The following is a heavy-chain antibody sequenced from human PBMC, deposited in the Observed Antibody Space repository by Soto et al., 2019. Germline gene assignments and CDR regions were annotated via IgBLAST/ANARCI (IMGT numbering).Heavy chain of an antibody. Sequence: QITLKESGPTLVKPTQTLTLTCTFSGFSLSTSGVGVGWIRQPPGKALEWLALIYWDDDKRYSPSLKSRLTLTKDTSKHQVVLTMTNMDPVDTATYYCAHATYGDCLDYWGQGTLVTVSS. V-gene: IGHV2-5*02. D-gene: IGHD4-17*01. CDR3: AHATYGDCLDY. J-gene: IGHJ4*02. CDR1: GFSLSTSGVG. CDR2: IYWDDDK.